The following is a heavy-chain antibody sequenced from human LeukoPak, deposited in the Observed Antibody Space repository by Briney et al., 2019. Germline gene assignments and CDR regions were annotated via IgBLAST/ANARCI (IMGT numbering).Heavy chain of an antibody. CDR1: GFTFRNSA. V-gene: IGHV3-23*01. CDR2: ISGTGVGT. Sequence: GALRLSCAASGFTFRNSAMSWVRQAPGKGLEWVSTISGTGVGTFYADSVKGRLTISRDNPKNTLYLQMNSLRAEDTAVYYCAKNNWNDMPFVDYWGQGTLVTVSS. D-gene: IGHD1-20*01. J-gene: IGHJ4*02. CDR3: AKNNWNDMPFVDY.